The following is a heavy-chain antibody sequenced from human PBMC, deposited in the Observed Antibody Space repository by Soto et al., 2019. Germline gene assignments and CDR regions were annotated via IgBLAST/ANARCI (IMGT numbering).Heavy chain of an antibody. CDR1: GFTFSSYA. CDR3: AKDRWYDSRGYYYFDY. CDR2: ISGSGGST. Sequence: GGSLRLSCAASGFTFSSYAMSWVRQAPGKGLEWVSAISGSGGSTYYADSVKGRFTISRDNSKNTLYLQMNSLRAEDTAVYYCAKDRWYDSRGYYYFDYWGQGTLVTVSS. J-gene: IGHJ4*02. V-gene: IGHV3-23*01. D-gene: IGHD3-22*01.